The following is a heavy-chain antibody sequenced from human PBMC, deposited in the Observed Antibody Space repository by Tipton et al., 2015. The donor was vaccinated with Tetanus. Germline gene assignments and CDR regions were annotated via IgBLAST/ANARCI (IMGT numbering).Heavy chain of an antibody. V-gene: IGHV4-59*02. J-gene: IGHJ4*02. CDR2: ITDTGRT. Sequence: TLSITCNVSGVSVTTYHWSWIRQPPGKGLEWIGYITDTGRTNYSPSLRNRLTISIDTSKTHFSLRLDSVTAADTAVYYCATDRRGPGEVRGLDNWGQGTLVTVSS. CDR1: GVSVTTYH. CDR3: ATDRRGPGEVRGLDN. D-gene: IGHD3-10*01.